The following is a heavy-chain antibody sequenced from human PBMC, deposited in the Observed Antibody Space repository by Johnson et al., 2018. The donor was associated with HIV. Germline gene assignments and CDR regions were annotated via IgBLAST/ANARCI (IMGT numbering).Heavy chain of an antibody. CDR2: ISSSGSTI. Sequence: VQLVESGGGLVKPGGSLRLSCAASGFTFSDYYMSWIRQAPGKGLEWVSYISSSGSTIYYADSVKGRFTISRDNAKNSLYLQMNSLRAEDTAVYYCARDGYSGSYLVSLDAFDIWGQGTMVTVSS. J-gene: IGHJ3*02. CDR1: GFTFSDYY. V-gene: IGHV3-11*01. D-gene: IGHD1-26*01. CDR3: ARDGYSGSYLVSLDAFDI.